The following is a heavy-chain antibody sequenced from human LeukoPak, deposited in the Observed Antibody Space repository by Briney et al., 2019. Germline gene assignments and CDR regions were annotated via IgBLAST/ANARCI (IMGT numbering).Heavy chain of an antibody. J-gene: IGHJ4*02. V-gene: IGHV4-39*01. CDR1: GGSISSSSYY. D-gene: IGHD2-2*02. CDR2: IYYSGST. CDR3: ARHADTPDYFDY. Sequence: SETLSLTCTVSGGSISSSSYYWGWIRQPPGKGLEWIGSIYYSGSTYYNPSLKSRVTISVDTSKNQFSLKLSSVTAADTAVYYCARHADTPDYFDYWGQGTLVTVSS.